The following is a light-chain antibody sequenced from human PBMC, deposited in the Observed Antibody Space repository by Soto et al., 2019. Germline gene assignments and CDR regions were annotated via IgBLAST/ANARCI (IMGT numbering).Light chain of an antibody. CDR3: QHYDSLPIT. J-gene: IGKJ5*01. CDR1: QDITNS. V-gene: IGKV1-33*01. CDR2: DAS. Sequence: DIQMTQSPSSLSASVGDSVTITCQASQDITNSLNWYQQKPGKAPNLLIFDASNLDAGVPSRFSGSGSGTDFTLTISRLEPEDFAVFYCQHYDSLPITFGQGTRLEIK.